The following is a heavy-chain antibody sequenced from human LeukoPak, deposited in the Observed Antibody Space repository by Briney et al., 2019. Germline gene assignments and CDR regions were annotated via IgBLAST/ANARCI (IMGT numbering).Heavy chain of an antibody. D-gene: IGHD3-10*01. Sequence: ASESLSFKGSGNAFSGTYVRWVWHGPDQGLEWMGWFDPNSAGTNTNYAQKFQGRITMTRDTSISTAYMELSRLRSDDTAVYYCAREPGTGRARYYFVYWGQRTLCTVSS. CDR3: AREPGTGRARYYFVY. V-gene: IGHV1-2*02. CDR1: GNAFSGTY. CDR2: FDPNSAGT. J-gene: IGHJ4*02.